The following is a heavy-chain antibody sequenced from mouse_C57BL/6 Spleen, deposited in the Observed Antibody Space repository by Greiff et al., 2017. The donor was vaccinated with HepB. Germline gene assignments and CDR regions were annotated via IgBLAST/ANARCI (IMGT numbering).Heavy chain of an antibody. CDR2: IDPEDGET. CDR1: GFNIKDYY. Sequence: VQLQQSGAELVKPGASVKLSCTASGFNIKDYYMHWVKQRTEQGLEWIGRIDPEDGETKYAPKFQGKATITADTSSNTAYLQLSSLTSEDTAVYYCARSVYYGSSYGGFPYFDYWGQGTTLTVSS. V-gene: IGHV14-2*01. J-gene: IGHJ2*01. D-gene: IGHD1-1*01. CDR3: ARSVYYGSSYGGFPYFDY.